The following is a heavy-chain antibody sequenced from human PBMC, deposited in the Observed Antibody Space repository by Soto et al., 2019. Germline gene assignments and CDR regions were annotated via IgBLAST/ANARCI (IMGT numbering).Heavy chain of an antibody. D-gene: IGHD3-10*01. Sequence: QVQLVQSGAEVKKPGASVKVSCKASGYTFTSYGISWVRQAPGQGLEWMGWISAYNGNTNYAQKLQGRVTMTTDTPTSTAYMELRSLRSDATAVYYCAGLTMVRGRYYYYMDVWGKGTTVTVSS. CDR3: AGLTMVRGRYYYYMDV. CDR2: ISAYNGNT. J-gene: IGHJ6*03. V-gene: IGHV1-18*01. CDR1: GYTFTSYG.